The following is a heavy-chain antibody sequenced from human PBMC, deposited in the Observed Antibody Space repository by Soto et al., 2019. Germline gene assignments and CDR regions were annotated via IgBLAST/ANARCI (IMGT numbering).Heavy chain of an antibody. CDR2: VRDDADDS. CDR1: GFTSSNYG. Sequence: GGSLRLSCSASGFTSSNYGMHWVRQAPGKGLEWVAVVRDDADDSYYADSVKGRFTISRDNSKNTLYLQMSSLRADDTAVYYCARSYSSNSNWFGPWGQGTLVTVS. CDR3: ARSYSSNSNWFGP. J-gene: IGHJ5*02. D-gene: IGHD6-19*01. V-gene: IGHV3-33*01.